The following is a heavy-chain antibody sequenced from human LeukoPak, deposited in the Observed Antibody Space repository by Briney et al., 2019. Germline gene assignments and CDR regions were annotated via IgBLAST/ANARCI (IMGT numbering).Heavy chain of an antibody. CDR1: GFTFSIYA. CDR3: VRHSEKYY. J-gene: IGHJ4*01. D-gene: IGHD4-11*01. CDR2: INRRGSDI. V-gene: IGHV3-74*01. Sequence: GGPLRLSCAASGFTFSIYAMGWVRQAPGKGLVWVSGINRRGSDITYADSVKGRFTISRDNAKNTLFLQMNSLRAEDTAVYYCVRHSEKYYWGQGTLVTVSS.